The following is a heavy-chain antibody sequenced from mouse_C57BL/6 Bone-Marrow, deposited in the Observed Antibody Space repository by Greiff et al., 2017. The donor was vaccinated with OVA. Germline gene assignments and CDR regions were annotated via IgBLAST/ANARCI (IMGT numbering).Heavy chain of an antibody. CDR1: GYSITSDY. Sequence: VQLQESGPGLAKPSQTLSLTCSVTGYSITSDYWNWIRKFPGNKLEYMGYISYSGSTYYNPSLKSRISITRDTSKNQYYLQLNSVTTEDTATYYCARRLYYYGSIYWYFDVWGTGTTVTVSS. CDR2: ISYSGST. D-gene: IGHD1-1*01. CDR3: ARRLYYYGSIYWYFDV. J-gene: IGHJ1*03. V-gene: IGHV3-8*01.